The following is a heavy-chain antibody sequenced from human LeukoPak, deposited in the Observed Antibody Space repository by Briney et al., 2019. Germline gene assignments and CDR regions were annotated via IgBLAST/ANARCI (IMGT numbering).Heavy chain of an antibody. Sequence: ASVKVSCKASGGTFSSYAISWVRQAPGQGLEWMGGIIPIFGTANYAQKFQGRVTITADESTSTACMELSSLRSEDTAVYYCARVAVVITDYYGMDVWGQGTTVTVSS. D-gene: IGHD3-22*01. CDR2: IIPIFGTA. J-gene: IGHJ6*02. CDR3: ARVAVVITDYYGMDV. V-gene: IGHV1-69*01. CDR1: GGTFSSYA.